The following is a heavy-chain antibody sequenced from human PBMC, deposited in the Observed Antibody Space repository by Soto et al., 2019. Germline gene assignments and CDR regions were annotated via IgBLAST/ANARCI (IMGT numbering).Heavy chain of an antibody. CDR2: IKQDGSEK. Sequence: GGSLRLSCAASGFTFRDYWMSWVRQAPGKGPEWVANIKQDGSEKSYVDSVKGRFTISRDNARNSLFLQMNNLKPEDTAVYYCATYSGSFQFWGQGTLVTVSS. V-gene: IGHV3-7*03. D-gene: IGHD1-26*01. J-gene: IGHJ4*02. CDR3: ATYSGSFQF. CDR1: GFTFRDYW.